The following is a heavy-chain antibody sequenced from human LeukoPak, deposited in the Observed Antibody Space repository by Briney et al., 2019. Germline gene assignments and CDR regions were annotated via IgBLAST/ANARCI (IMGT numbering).Heavy chain of an antibody. CDR1: GGSISSYY. D-gene: IGHD5-18*01. Sequence: PSETLSLTCSVSGGSISSYYWSWIRQPPGKGLEYIGYIFYSGRTNYNPSLKSRLTISVDTSKNQFSLTLSSVTAADTAVYYCARGQKYRNGYTVTELGSGYFDYWGQGTLVTVSS. V-gene: IGHV4-59*01. CDR3: ARGQKYRNGYTVTELGSGYFDY. CDR2: IFYSGRT. J-gene: IGHJ4*02.